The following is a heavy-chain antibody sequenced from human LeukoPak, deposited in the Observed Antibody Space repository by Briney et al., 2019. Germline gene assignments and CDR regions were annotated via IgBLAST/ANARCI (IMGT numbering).Heavy chain of an antibody. D-gene: IGHD6-13*01. CDR2: IRSKSDGEKT. J-gene: IGHJ6*03. CDR1: GFTLSDAW. Sequence: GGSLRLSCAASGFTLSDAWMSWVRQAPGKGLEWVGRIRSKSDGEKTDYAAPVKGRFTISRDDSKNTLHLQMNSLKTEDTAVYLFTTISRPGYMDVLGKGTTVTVSS. V-gene: IGHV3-15*01. CDR3: TTISRPGYMDV.